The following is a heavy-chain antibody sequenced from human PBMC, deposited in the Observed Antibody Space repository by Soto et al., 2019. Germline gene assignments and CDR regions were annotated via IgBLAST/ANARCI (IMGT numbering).Heavy chain of an antibody. V-gene: IGHV3-23*01. CDR1: GFTFSSYA. J-gene: IGHJ4*02. Sequence: GGSLRLSCAASGFTFSSYAMSWVRQAPGKGLEWVSAISGSGGSTYYADSVKGRFTISRDNSKNTLYLQMNSLRAEDTAVYYCAKVRDIVVVPAAPNDYWGQGTLVTVSS. CDR2: ISGSGGST. D-gene: IGHD2-2*01. CDR3: AKVRDIVVVPAAPNDY.